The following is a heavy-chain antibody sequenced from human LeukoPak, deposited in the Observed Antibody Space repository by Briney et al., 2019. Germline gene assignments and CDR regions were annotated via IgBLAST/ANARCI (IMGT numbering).Heavy chain of an antibody. Sequence: PSETLSLTCAVSGGSMSHYYWSWIRQPPGKGLEWIGYIYYSGSTNYNPSLKSRVTISVDTSKDQFSLKLSSVTAADTAVYYCARHDTMSDYWGQGTLVTVSS. CDR1: GGSMSHYY. D-gene: IGHD3-10*02. CDR2: IYYSGST. V-gene: IGHV4-59*08. J-gene: IGHJ4*02. CDR3: ARHDTMSDY.